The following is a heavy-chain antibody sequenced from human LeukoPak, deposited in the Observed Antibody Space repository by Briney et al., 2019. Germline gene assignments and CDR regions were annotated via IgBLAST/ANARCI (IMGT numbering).Heavy chain of an antibody. D-gene: IGHD6-19*01. Sequence: GESLKISCKGSGYSFTSYWIGWVRQMPGKGLEWMGIIYPADSDTRYSPTVRGQVTISADKSVNTAYLQWSSLNASDTATYYCARQRGSGWYDFWGQGTLVTVSS. CDR2: IYPADSDT. CDR3: ARQRGSGWYDF. J-gene: IGHJ5*01. V-gene: IGHV5-51*01. CDR1: GYSFTSYW.